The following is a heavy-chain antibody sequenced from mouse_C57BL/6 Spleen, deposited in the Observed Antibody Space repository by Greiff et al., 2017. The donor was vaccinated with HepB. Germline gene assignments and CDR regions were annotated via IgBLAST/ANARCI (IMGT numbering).Heavy chain of an antibody. CDR3: ARVGTGPYYFDY. CDR1: GFTFSSYA. V-gene: IGHV5-4*01. J-gene: IGHJ2*01. Sequence: EVQGVESGGGLVKPGGSLKLSCAASGFTFSSYAMSWVRQTPEKRLEWVATISDGGSYTYYPDNVKGRFTISRDNAKNNLYLQMSHLKSEDTAMYYCARVGTGPYYFDYWGQGTTLTVSS. D-gene: IGHD3-3*01. CDR2: ISDGGSYT.